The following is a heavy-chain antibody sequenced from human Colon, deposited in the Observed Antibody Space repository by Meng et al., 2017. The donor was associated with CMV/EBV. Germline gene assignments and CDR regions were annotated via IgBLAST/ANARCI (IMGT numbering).Heavy chain of an antibody. CDR2: ISRNSDEI. CDR3: TKDLRGKWELLDYFDR. D-gene: IGHD4-23*01. CDR1: GFTFDDYA. V-gene: IGHV3-9*01. Sequence: GGSLRLSCEASGFTFDDYAMHWVRQVPGKGLEWVAGISRNSDEIAYADSVKGRFTISRDNAKNSLYLQLDSLRTEDTALYYCTKDLRGKWELLDYFDRWGQGTLVTVSS. J-gene: IGHJ4*02.